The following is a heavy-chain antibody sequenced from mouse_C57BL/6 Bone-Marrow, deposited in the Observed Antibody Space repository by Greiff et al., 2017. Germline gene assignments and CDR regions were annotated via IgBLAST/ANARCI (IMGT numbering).Heavy chain of an antibody. CDR2: IHPNSGST. CDR1: GYTFTSYW. V-gene: IGHV1-64*01. CDR3: ARRAYPFAY. Sequence: QVQLQQPGAELVKPGASVKLSCKASGYTFTSYWMPWVKQRPGQGLEWIGIIHPNSGSTNYNEKFKSKATLTVDKSSSPAYMQLSSLTSEDSAVYYCARRAYPFAYWGQGTLVTVSA. J-gene: IGHJ3*01. D-gene: IGHD3-3*01.